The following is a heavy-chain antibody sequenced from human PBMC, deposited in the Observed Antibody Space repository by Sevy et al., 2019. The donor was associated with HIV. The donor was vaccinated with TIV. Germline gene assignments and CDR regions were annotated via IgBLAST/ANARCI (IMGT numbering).Heavy chain of an antibody. CDR1: GYPFSVYY. V-gene: IGHV1-18*01. J-gene: IGHJ4*02. CDR3: VRGQAPYRAPTFFDW. Sequence: AYVKVSCKASGYPFSVYYILWVRQAPGQGLEWMGWVAAYNGDTNYAQKVQDRVTMTTDTSTNTAYMELRSLTSDDTAMYYCVRGQAPYRAPTFFDWWAQGTLVTVSS. CDR2: VAAYNGDT. D-gene: IGHD3-16*02.